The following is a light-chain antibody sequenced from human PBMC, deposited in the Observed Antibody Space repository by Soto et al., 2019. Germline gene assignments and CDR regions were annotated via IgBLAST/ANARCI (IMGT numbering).Light chain of an antibody. CDR3: QQYGSSIT. CDR2: GAS. J-gene: IGKJ5*01. Sequence: EIVLTHSPATLSLSPWERATLSCRASQSVSSSYLAWYQQKPGQAPRLLIYGASSRATGIPDRFSGSGSGTDFTLTISRLEPEDFAVYYCQQYGSSITFGQGTRLEIK. CDR1: QSVSSSY. V-gene: IGKV3-20*01.